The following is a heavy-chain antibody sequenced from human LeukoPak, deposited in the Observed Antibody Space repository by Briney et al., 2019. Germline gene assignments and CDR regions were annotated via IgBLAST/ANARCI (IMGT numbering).Heavy chain of an antibody. CDR1: GYTFTGYY. V-gene: IGHV1-2*02. CDR2: INPNSGGT. CDR3: ARARRVRNPNYYYMDV. J-gene: IGHJ6*03. D-gene: IGHD1-14*01. Sequence: ASVKVSCKASGYTFTGYYMHWVRQAPGQGLEWMGWINPNSGGTNYAQKFQGRVTITRNTSISTAYMELSSLRSEDTAVYYCARARRVRNPNYYYMDVWGKGTTVTVSS.